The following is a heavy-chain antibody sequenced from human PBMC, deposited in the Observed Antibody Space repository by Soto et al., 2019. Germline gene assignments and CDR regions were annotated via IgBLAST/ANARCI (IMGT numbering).Heavy chain of an antibody. Sequence: GRSLRLSCAASGFTFSSYWMSWVRQAPGKGLEWVANIKQDGSEKYYVDSVKSRFTISRDNAKNSLYLQMNSLRAEDTAVYYCARAKGGYCTNGVCYKGNAFDIWGQGTMVTVSS. D-gene: IGHD2-8*01. J-gene: IGHJ3*02. CDR2: IKQDGSEK. CDR3: ARAKGGYCTNGVCYKGNAFDI. V-gene: IGHV3-7*03. CDR1: GFTFSSYW.